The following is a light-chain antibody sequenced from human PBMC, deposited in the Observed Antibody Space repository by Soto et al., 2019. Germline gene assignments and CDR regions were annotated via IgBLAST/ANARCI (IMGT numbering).Light chain of an antibody. Sequence: QSALTQPASVSGSPGQSITISCTGTSSDVGGYDYVSWYQQHPGKAPKLMIYEVGNRPSGVSNRFSGSKSGNTASLTISGLQAEDEADYYCLSYTSINTRVFGGGTQLTVL. CDR2: EVG. CDR1: SSDVGGYDY. CDR3: LSYTSINTRV. J-gene: IGLJ3*02. V-gene: IGLV2-14*01.